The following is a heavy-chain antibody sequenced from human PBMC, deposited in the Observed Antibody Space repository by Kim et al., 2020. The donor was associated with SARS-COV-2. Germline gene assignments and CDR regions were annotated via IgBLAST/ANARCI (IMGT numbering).Heavy chain of an antibody. D-gene: IGHD2-2*01. Sequence: SETLSLTCTVSGGSISSSSYYWGWIRQPPGKGLEWFGSIYYSGSTYYNPSLKSRVTISVDTSKNQFSLKLSSVIAADTAVYYCATSGYCSSNSCYAGTNYWGQGTLVTVSS. CDR2: IYYSGST. CDR3: ATSGYCSSNSCYAGTNY. V-gene: IGHV4-39*01. CDR1: GGSISSSSYY. J-gene: IGHJ4*02.